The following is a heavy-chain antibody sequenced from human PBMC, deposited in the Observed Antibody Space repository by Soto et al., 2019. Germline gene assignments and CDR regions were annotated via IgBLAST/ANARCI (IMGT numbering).Heavy chain of an antibody. CDR2: IIPIFGTA. J-gene: IGHJ6*02. V-gene: IGHV1-69*13. D-gene: IGHD6-13*01. Sequence: SVKVSCKASGGTFSSYAISWVRQAPGQGLEWMGGIIPIFGTANYAQKFQGRVTITADESTSTAYMELSSLRSEDTAVYYCGVYRSSWPSYYYYGMDVWGQGTTVNVSS. CDR1: GGTFSSYA. CDR3: GVYRSSWPSYYYYGMDV.